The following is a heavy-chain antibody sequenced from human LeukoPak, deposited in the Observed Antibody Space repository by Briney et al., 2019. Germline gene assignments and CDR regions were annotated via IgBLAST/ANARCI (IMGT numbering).Heavy chain of an antibody. Sequence: GGSLRLSCAASGFTFSVAAMTWVRQAPGKGLEWVSLIGASGESTCYADSVKGRFTISRDNSKNTLYLQMNSLRAGDTAMYYCARDSAMGYYDSSGYYPDNSFDYWGQGTLVTVSS. D-gene: IGHD3-22*01. J-gene: IGHJ4*02. CDR2: IGASGEST. CDR3: ARDSAMGYYDSSGYYPDNSFDY. CDR1: GFTFSVAA. V-gene: IGHV3-23*01.